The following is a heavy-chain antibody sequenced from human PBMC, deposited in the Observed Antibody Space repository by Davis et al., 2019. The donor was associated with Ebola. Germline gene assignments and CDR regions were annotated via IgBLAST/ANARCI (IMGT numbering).Heavy chain of an antibody. CDR3: ARGRTGFYFDSSDSPTWFDP. CDR2: IIPMFRSP. V-gene: IGHV1-69*13. Sequence: SVKVSCKASGYTLTDYQMHWVRQAPGRGLEWMGGIIPMFRSPNYAQKFLDRVTITADESTKTVYMEMRSLRPEDTAVYFCARGRTGFYFDSSDSPTWFDPWGQGTLVAVSS. D-gene: IGHD6-19*01. J-gene: IGHJ5*02. CDR1: GYTLTDYQ.